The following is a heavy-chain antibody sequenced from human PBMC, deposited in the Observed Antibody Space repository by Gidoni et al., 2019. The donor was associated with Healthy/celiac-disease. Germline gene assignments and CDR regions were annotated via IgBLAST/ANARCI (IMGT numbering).Heavy chain of an antibody. D-gene: IGHD4-17*01. CDR3: ARTFTVTTHRTSTYYFDY. CDR1: VFTFSSSN. J-gene: IGHJ4*02. V-gene: IGHV3-21*01. CDR2: ISSSSSDR. Sequence: EVQLVESGGGLVKPGGSLRLSCAASVFTFSSSNLNWVRQAPGKGLEWDSSISSSSSDRYYADSGKGRCTISRDNAKNSLYLQMKSLRAEDTAVYYCARTFTVTTHRTSTYYFDYWGQGTLVTVSS.